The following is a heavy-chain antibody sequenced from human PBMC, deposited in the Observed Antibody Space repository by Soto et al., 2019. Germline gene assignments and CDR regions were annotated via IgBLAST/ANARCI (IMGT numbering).Heavy chain of an antibody. CDR2: INTNNGGA. Sequence: QVQLVQSGAEVKKPGASVKVSCKASGYTFTDYHIHWVRQAPGQGLEFMGWINTNNGGAGSAQQFPGRVTVTRDTSISTVYMELSNLRSDDTAISYCAREVGTASLHPSYTWFGAWGQGTLITVSS. J-gene: IGHJ5*02. V-gene: IGHV1-2*02. D-gene: IGHD1-26*01. CDR3: AREVGTASLHPSYTWFGA. CDR1: GYTFTDYH.